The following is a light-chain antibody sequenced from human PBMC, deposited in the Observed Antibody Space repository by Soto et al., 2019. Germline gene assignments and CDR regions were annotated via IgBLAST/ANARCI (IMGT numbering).Light chain of an antibody. CDR2: GAS. J-gene: IGKJ1*01. Sequence: EIVLTQSPATVSLSPGERATLSCRASQSISNYLAWYQQKPGQAPRLLIYGASTRATGIPARFSGSGSGTEFTLTISSLQSEDFAVYYCQQYNNWPPWTFGQGTKVDI. CDR3: QQYNNWPPWT. V-gene: IGKV3-15*01. CDR1: QSISNY.